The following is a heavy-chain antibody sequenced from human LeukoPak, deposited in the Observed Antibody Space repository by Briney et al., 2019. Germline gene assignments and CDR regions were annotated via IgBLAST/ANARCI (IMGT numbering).Heavy chain of an antibody. D-gene: IGHD5-12*01. CDR1: GYTFTGYY. J-gene: IGHJ4*02. Sequence: ASVKVSCTASGYTFTGYYMHWVRQAPGQGLEWMGWINPNSGGTNYAQKFQGRVTMTRDTSISTAYMELSRLRSDDTAVYYCARDPPLEYSGYXQASDYWGQGTLVTVSS. CDR2: INPNSGGT. CDR3: ARDPPLEYSGYXQASDY. V-gene: IGHV1-2*02.